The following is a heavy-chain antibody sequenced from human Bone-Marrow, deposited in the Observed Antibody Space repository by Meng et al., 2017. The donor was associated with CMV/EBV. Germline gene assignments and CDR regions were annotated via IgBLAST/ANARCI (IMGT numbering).Heavy chain of an antibody. V-gene: IGHV3-21*01. CDR1: GFTFSSYS. D-gene: IGHD5-18*01. Sequence: ETLSLTCAASGFTFSSYSMNWVRQAPGKGLEWVSSISSSSSYIYYADSVKGRFTISRDNSKNTLYLQMNSLRAEDTAVYYCAKSGQLKAGDYFDYWGQGTLVTVSS. J-gene: IGHJ4*02. CDR3: AKSGQLKAGDYFDY. CDR2: ISSSSSYI.